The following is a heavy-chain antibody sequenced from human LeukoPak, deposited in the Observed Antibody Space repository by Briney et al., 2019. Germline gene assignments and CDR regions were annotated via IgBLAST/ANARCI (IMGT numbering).Heavy chain of an antibody. J-gene: IGHJ6*03. CDR3: LTRSLVAVSGNSYMDV. V-gene: IGHV3-23*01. CDR1: GFTFSSYG. CDR2: INGTAINT. D-gene: IGHD6-19*01. Sequence: GGSLRLSCAASGFTFSSYGMHWVRQAPGKGLEWVSAINGTAINTDYADSVKGRFTISRDSSKNTLYLQMNSLRVEDTAVYYCLTRSLVAVSGNSYMDVWGKGTTVSVSS.